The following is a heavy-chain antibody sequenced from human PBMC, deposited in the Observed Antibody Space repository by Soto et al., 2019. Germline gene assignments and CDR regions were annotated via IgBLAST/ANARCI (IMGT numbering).Heavy chain of an antibody. CDR1: GYPVTAYY. J-gene: IGHJ3*02. V-gene: IGHV1-2*02. Sequence: QLHLLQSGAVVKKPGASVTVSCSASGYPVTAYYMHWVRQAPGRGLVWMGGINPATGAAKYTQTFQGRVTMTREPSTSTVFVELSGRTSEDTAVFYGARGGGVGVAGSAAFDMWGQGTLVTVSS. D-gene: IGHD3-3*01. CDR3: ARGGGVGVAGSAAFDM. CDR2: INPATGAA.